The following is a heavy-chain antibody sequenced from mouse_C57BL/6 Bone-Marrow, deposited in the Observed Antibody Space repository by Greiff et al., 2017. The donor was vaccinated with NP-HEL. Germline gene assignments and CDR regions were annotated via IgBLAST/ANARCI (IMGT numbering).Heavy chain of an antibody. CDR1: GFTFSSYG. D-gene: IGHD1-1*01. Sequence: EVHLVESGGDLVKPGGSLKLSCAASGFTFSSYGMSWVRQTPDKRLEWVATISSGGSYTYYPDSVKGRVTISRDNAKNTLYLQMSSLKSEDTAMYYCARHGTTVVAFDYWGQGTTLTVSS. CDR3: ARHGTTVVAFDY. CDR2: ISSGGSYT. V-gene: IGHV5-6*01. J-gene: IGHJ2*01.